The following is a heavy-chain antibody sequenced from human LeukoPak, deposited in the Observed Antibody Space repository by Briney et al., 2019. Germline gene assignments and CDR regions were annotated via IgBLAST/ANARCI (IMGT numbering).Heavy chain of an antibody. J-gene: IGHJ4*02. V-gene: IGHV3-23*01. D-gene: IGHD3-10*01. CDR3: AKVSVHYYGSGSYFDY. CDR1: GFTFNTYA. Sequence: GGSLRLSCAASGFTFNTYAMSWVRQAPGKGLEWVSAISGSGGSTYYADSVKGRFTISRDNSKNTLYLQMNSLRAEDTAVYYCAKVSVHYYGSGSYFDYWGQGTLVTVSS. CDR2: ISGSGGST.